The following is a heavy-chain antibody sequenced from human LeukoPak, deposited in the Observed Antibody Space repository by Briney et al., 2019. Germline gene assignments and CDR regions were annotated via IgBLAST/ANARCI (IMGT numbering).Heavy chain of an antibody. CDR3: AKVPRQHDNWFDP. J-gene: IGHJ5*02. D-gene: IGHD6-13*01. V-gene: IGHV3-48*01. CDR2: ISSGSSII. Sequence: SRGSLRLSCAASGSTFSSHSMNWVRQAPGKGLEWVSYISSGSSIIHYADSVKGRFTISRDDAKNSLYLQMNSLRAEDTAVYYCAKVPRQHDNWFDPWGQGTLVTVSS. CDR1: GSTFSSHS.